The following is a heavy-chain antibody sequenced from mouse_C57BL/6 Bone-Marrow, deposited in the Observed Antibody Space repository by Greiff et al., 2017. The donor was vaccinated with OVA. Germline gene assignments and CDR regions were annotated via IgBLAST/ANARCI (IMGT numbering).Heavy chain of an antibody. D-gene: IGHD2-4*01. CDR2: INPSNGGT. J-gene: IGHJ1*03. V-gene: IGHV1-53*01. Sequence: QVQLKQPGPELVKPGASVKLSCKASGYTFTSYWMHWVKQRPGQGLEWIGNINPSNGGTNYNEKFKSKATLTVDKSSSTAYMQLSSLTSEDSAVYYCARCAYDYDEGWYFDVWGTGTTVTVSS. CDR1: GYTFTSYW. CDR3: ARCAYDYDEGWYFDV.